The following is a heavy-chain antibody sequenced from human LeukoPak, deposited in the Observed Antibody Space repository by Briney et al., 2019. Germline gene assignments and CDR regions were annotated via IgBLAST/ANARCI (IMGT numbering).Heavy chain of an antibody. J-gene: IGHJ3*02. Sequence: PSETLSLTCTVSGGSISSYYWSWIRQPPGKGLEWIGYIYYSGSTNYNPSLKSRVTISVDTSKNQFSLKLSSVTAADTAVYYCARDGLYSSGWSDAFDIWGQGTMVTVSS. CDR1: GGSISSYY. CDR2: IYYSGST. D-gene: IGHD6-19*01. CDR3: ARDGLYSSGWSDAFDI. V-gene: IGHV4-59*01.